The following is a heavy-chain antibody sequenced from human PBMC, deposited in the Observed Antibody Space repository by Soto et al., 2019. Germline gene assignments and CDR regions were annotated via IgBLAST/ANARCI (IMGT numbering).Heavy chain of an antibody. Sequence: PSETLSLTCTVSGGSISSSYYYWGWIRQPPGKGLEWIGSIYYSGSTYYNPSLKSRVTISVDTSKNQFSLKLSSVTAADTAIYYCARHAINNGYDYWGQGTLVTVSS. CDR3: ARHAINNGYDY. D-gene: IGHD5-12*01. CDR1: GGSISSSYYY. V-gene: IGHV4-39*01. CDR2: IYYSGST. J-gene: IGHJ4*02.